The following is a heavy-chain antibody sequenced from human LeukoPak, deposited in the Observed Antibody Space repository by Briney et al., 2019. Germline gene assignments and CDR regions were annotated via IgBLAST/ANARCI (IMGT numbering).Heavy chain of an antibody. CDR2: ISYDGSNK. V-gene: IGHV3-30*18. CDR1: GFTFSSYG. CDR3: AKQCGGSDWFDAFDI. D-gene: IGHD6-19*01. J-gene: IGHJ3*02. Sequence: PGGSLRLSCAASGFTFSSYGTHWVRQAPGKGLEWVAVISYDGSNKYYADSVKGRFTISRDNYKNTLYLQMNSLRAEDTAVYYCAKQCGGSDWFDAFDIWGQGTMVTVSS.